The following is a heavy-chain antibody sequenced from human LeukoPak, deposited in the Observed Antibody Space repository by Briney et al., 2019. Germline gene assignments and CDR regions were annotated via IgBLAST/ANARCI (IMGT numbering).Heavy chain of an antibody. D-gene: IGHD3-10*01. CDR3: ARDQGPYGSGEKYYYYGMDV. Sequence: GAPVKVSCKASGGTFSSYAISWVRQAPGQGLGWMGWINPNSGGTNYAQKFQGWVTMTRDTSISTAYMELSRLRSDDTAEYYCARDQGPYGSGEKYYYYGMDVWGQGTTVTVSS. V-gene: IGHV1-2*04. CDR2: INPNSGGT. CDR1: GGTFSSYA. J-gene: IGHJ6*02.